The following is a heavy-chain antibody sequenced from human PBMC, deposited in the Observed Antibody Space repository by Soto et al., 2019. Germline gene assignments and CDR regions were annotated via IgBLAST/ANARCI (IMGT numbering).Heavy chain of an antibody. D-gene: IGHD2-2*01. CDR1: GFTVSSNY. CDR2: IYSGGST. Sequence: GGSLRLSCAASGFTVSSNYMSWVRQAPGKGLEWVSVIYSGGSTYYADSVKGRFTISRDNSKNTLYLQMNSLRAEDTAVYYCARGYCSSTSCTYYYYYMDVWGKGTTVTVSS. J-gene: IGHJ6*03. V-gene: IGHV3-66*01. CDR3: ARGYCSSTSCTYYYYYMDV.